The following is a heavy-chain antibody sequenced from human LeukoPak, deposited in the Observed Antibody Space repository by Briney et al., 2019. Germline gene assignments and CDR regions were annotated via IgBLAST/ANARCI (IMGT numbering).Heavy chain of an antibody. Sequence: PSETLSLTCTVSGGSINNYYWSWIRQPPGKGLEWIGYIDNSGRTNYNPSLKSRVTISLDTSENQFSLKVSSVIAADAAVYYCARASGGYGYGYVTRYYYYMDVWGKGTTVTVSS. CDR3: ARASGGYGYGYVTRYYYYMDV. CDR1: GGSINNYY. V-gene: IGHV4-59*01. CDR2: IDNSGRT. J-gene: IGHJ6*03. D-gene: IGHD5-18*01.